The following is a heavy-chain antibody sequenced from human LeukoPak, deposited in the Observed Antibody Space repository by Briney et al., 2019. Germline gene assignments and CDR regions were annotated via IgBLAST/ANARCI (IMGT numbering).Heavy chain of an antibody. D-gene: IGHD6-19*01. CDR3: AKTVRQWLANDAFAI. CDR1: GGPISGYY. Sequence: SETLSLTCTVSGGPISGYYWTWIRQPPGKGLEWIGYIYSSGSTNYNPSLGSRVTISVDTSKNQFSLRLSSVTAADTAVYYCAKTVRQWLANDAFAIWGQGTMVTVSS. J-gene: IGHJ3*02. CDR2: IYSSGST. V-gene: IGHV4-59*01.